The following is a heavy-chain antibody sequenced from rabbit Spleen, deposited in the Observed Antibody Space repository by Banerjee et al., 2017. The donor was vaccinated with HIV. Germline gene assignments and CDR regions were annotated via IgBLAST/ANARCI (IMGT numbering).Heavy chain of an antibody. CDR3: ARNYVNAFDP. D-gene: IGHD1-1*01. CDR1: GLDFSSGYW. V-gene: IGHV1S45*01. Sequence: QEQLVEYGGDLVQPEGSLTLTCKASGLDFSSGYWICWVRRAPGKGLEWIACIDTSDGDTDYANWPKGRFTISKTSSTTVTLQMTSLTAADTATYFCARNYVNAFDPWGPGTLVTVS. CDR2: IDTSDGDT. J-gene: IGHJ2*01.